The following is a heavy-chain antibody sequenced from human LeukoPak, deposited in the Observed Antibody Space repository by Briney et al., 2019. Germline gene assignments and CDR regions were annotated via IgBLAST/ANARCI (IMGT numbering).Heavy chain of an antibody. Sequence: GGSLRLSCAASGFIFSNYWMSWVRQAPGKGLEWVANIKQDGSEKNYVDSVKGRFSISRDNAKNSLYLQMNSLRAEDTAFYYCGYGAYFINYWGQGTLVTVSS. CDR2: IKQDGSEK. D-gene: IGHD4/OR15-4a*01. CDR3: GYGAYFINY. CDR1: GFIFSNYW. J-gene: IGHJ4*02. V-gene: IGHV3-7*01.